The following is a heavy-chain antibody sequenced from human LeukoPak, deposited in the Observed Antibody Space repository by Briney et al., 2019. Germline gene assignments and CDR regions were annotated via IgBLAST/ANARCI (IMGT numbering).Heavy chain of an antibody. J-gene: IGHJ5*02. V-gene: IGHV1-24*01. CDR3: ARVLHHDFWSGYGPYNWFDP. CDR1: GYTLTELS. Sequence: ASVKVSCKVSGYTLTELSMHWVRQAPGKGLEWMGGFDPEDGETIYAQKFQGRVTITADESTSTAYMELSSLRSEDTAVYYCARVLHHDFWSGYGPYNWFDPWGQGTLVTVSS. CDR2: FDPEDGET. D-gene: IGHD3-3*01.